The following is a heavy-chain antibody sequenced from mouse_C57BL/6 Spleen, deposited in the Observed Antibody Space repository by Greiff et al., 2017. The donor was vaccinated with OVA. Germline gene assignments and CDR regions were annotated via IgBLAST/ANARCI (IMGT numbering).Heavy chain of an antibody. J-gene: IGHJ3*01. CDR3: AGGEAWFAY. V-gene: IGHV2-2*01. CDR1: GFSLTSYG. CDR2: IWSGGST. Sequence: QVQLKESGPGLVQPSPSLSISCTASGFSLTSYGVHWVRQSPGKGLEWLGVIWSGGSTDYNAAFISRLSISKDNSKSQVFFKMNSRQADDTAIYYCAGGEAWFAYWGQGTLVTVSA.